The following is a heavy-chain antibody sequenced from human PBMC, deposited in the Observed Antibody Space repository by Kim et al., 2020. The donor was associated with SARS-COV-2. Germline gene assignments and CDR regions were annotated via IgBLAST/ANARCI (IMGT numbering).Heavy chain of an antibody. Sequence: SETLSLTCAVYGGSFSGYYWSWIRQPPGKGLEWIGEINHSGSTNYNPSLKSRVTISVDTSKNQFSLKLSSVTAADTAVYYCASRPSLTYYYDSSGYYDYWGQGTLVTVSS. CDR2: INHSGST. CDR3: ASRPSLTYYYDSSGYYDY. CDR1: GGSFSGYY. D-gene: IGHD3-22*01. J-gene: IGHJ4*02. V-gene: IGHV4-34*01.